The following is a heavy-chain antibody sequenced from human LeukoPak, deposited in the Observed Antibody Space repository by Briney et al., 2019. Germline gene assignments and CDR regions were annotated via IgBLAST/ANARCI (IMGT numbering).Heavy chain of an antibody. CDR3: AREGDCYDSSGYYVVDY. CDR1: GGSISSYY. CDR2: IYYSGST. D-gene: IGHD3-22*01. V-gene: IGHV4-59*01. Sequence: SETLSLTCTVSGGSISSYYWSWIRQPPGKGLEWIGYIYYSGSTNYNPSLKSRVTISVDTSKNQFSLKLSSVAAADTAVYYCAREGDCYDSSGYYVVDYWGQGTLVTVSS. J-gene: IGHJ4*02.